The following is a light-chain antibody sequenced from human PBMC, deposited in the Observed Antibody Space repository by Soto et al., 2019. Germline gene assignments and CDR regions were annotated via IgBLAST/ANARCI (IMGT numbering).Light chain of an antibody. CDR3: QQCDSYWT. V-gene: IGKV1-5*03. CDR2: KAS. Sequence: DIQLTQSPSTLSASVGDRVTITCRASQSISNYLAWYQQKPGKAPKVLIYKASSLESGVPSRFSGSGSGTESTLTISSLQPDDFATYYCQQCDSYWTFGQGTKVEIK. CDR1: QSISNY. J-gene: IGKJ1*01.